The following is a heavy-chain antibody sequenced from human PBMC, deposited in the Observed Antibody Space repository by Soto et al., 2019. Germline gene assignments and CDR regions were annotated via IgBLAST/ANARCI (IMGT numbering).Heavy chain of an antibody. Sequence: GGSLRLSCAASGFTVSSKYMTWVRQAPGKGLEWVSLIQSGGTTYYADSVKGRFTISRDNSKNTLHLQMNSLRAEDTAVYYCARDFAVAGIEGFDYWGQGTLVTVSS. CDR2: IQSGGTT. J-gene: IGHJ4*02. CDR1: GFTVSSKY. CDR3: ARDFAVAGIEGFDY. V-gene: IGHV3-66*01. D-gene: IGHD6-19*01.